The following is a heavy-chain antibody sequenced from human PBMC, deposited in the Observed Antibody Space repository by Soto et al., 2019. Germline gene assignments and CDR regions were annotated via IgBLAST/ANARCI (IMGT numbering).Heavy chain of an antibody. CDR2: ISCSGGST. J-gene: IGHJ4*02. D-gene: IGHD6-6*01. CDR3: AKAGWYSSSS. V-gene: IGHV3-23*01. CDR1: GFTFSSYA. Sequence: EVQLLESGGGLVQPGGSLRLSCAASGFTFSSYAMSWVRQAPGKGLEWVSAISCSGGSTYYADSVKGQFTITRDNSKNTLYLIMNSLRAEDTAVYYCAKAGWYSSSSWGQGTLVTVSS.